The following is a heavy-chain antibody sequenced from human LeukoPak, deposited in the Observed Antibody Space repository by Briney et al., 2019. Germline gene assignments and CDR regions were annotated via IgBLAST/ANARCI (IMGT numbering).Heavy chain of an antibody. CDR1: GFTFSDYY. D-gene: IGHD1-7*01. Sequence: GGSLRLSCAASGFTFSDYYMSWIRQAPGKGLEWVSYISSSGSTIYYADSVKGRFTISRDNAKNSLYLQMNSLRAEDTAVYYCARVRARYNWNYEGWWWGQGTLVTVSS. CDR3: ARVRARYNWNYEGWW. V-gene: IGHV3-11*04. J-gene: IGHJ4*02. CDR2: ISSSGSTI.